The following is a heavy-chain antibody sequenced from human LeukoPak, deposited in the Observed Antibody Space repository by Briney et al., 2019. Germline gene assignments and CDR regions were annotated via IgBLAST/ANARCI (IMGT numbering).Heavy chain of an antibody. V-gene: IGHV4-59*12. CDR3: ARVPKDLYYYDSSNAFDI. CDR1: GGSISSYY. J-gene: IGHJ3*02. CDR2: IYYSGST. Sequence: SETLSLTCTVSGGSISSYYRSWIRQPAGKGLEWIGYIYYSGSTNYNPSLKSRVTISVDTSTNQFSLKLRSVTAADTAVYYCARVPKDLYYYDSSNAFDIWGQGTMVTVSS. D-gene: IGHD3-22*01.